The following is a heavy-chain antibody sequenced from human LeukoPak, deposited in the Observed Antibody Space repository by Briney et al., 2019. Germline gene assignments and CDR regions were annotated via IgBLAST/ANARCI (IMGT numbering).Heavy chain of an antibody. CDR3: ARGRVEMATIDFDY. D-gene: IGHD5-24*01. V-gene: IGHV4-59*08. CDR2: IHYSGST. CDR1: GGSITNYY. J-gene: IGHJ4*02. Sequence: SETLSLTCTVSGGSITNYYWSWIRQPPGKGLEWIGYIHYSGSTNYNPSLKSRVTISVDTSKNQFSLKLSSVTAADTAMYYCARGRVEMATIDFDYWGQGTLVTVSS.